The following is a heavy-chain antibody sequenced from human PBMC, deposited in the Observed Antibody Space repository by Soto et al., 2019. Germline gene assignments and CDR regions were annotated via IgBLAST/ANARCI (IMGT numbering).Heavy chain of an antibody. V-gene: IGHV4-59*01. J-gene: IGHJ4*02. D-gene: IGHD5-18*01. CDR2: IYYSGST. CDR3: ASQIQLWQSIDY. Sequence: SETLSLTCTVSGGSISSYYWNWIRQPPGKGLEWIGYIYYSGSTNYNPSLKSRVTISVDTSKNQFSLKLSSVTAADTAEYYCASQIQLWQSIDYWGQGTLVTVSS. CDR1: GGSISSYY.